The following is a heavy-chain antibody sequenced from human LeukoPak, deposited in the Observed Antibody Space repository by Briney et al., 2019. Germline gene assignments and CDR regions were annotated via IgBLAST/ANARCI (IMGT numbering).Heavy chain of an antibody. J-gene: IGHJ6*03. V-gene: IGHV1-24*01. D-gene: IGHD4-17*01. CDR1: GYTLTELS. CDR3: ATRTVTTSDYYYYMDV. Sequence: ASVKVSCKVSGYTLTELSMHWVRQAPGKGLEWMGGFDPEDGETIYAQKFQGRVTMTEDTSTDTAYMELSSLRSEDTAVYYCATRTVTTSDYYYYMDVWGKGTTVTVSS. CDR2: FDPEDGET.